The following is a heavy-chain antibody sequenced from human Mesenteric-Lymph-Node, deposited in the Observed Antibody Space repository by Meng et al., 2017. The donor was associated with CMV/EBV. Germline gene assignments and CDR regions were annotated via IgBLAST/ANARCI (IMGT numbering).Heavy chain of an antibody. CDR1: GFTFRSYA. J-gene: IGHJ5*02. V-gene: IGHV3-23*01. Sequence: GGSLRLFCAASGFTFRSYAMSWVRQAPGKGLDWVAGISGSGSTTKYAASVEGRFTISRDNSKDTLFLQMNSLRVEDTAVYYCAKDMWEYQLPDGSWGQGTLVTVSS. D-gene: IGHD2-2*01. CDR2: ISGSGSTT. CDR3: AKDMWEYQLPDGS.